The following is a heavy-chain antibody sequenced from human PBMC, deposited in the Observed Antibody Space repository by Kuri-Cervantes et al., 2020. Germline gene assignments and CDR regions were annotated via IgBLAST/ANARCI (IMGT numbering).Heavy chain of an antibody. CDR1: GFTISSYA. Sequence: GGSLRLSCAASGFTISSYAMSWVRQAPGKGLEWVSAISGSGGSTYYADSVKGRLTISRDNSKNTLYLQMNSLRAEDTAVYYCAKSSGNSGFDYWGQGTLVTVSS. J-gene: IGHJ4*02. CDR2: ISGSGGST. V-gene: IGHV3-23*01. CDR3: AKSSGNSGFDY. D-gene: IGHD4-23*01.